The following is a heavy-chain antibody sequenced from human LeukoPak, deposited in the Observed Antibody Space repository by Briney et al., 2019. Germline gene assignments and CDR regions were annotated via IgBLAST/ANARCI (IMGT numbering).Heavy chain of an antibody. CDR1: GGSISSYY. V-gene: IGHV4-4*07. CDR3: ARELYYYDSSGYYYPFDY. CDR2: IYTSGST. J-gene: IGHJ4*02. D-gene: IGHD3-22*01. Sequence: PSETLSLTCTVSGGSISSYYWSWIRQPAGKGLEWIGRIYTSGSTNYNPSLKSRVTMSVDTSKNQFSLKLSSVTAADTAVYYCARELYYYDSSGYYYPFDYWGQGTLVTVSS.